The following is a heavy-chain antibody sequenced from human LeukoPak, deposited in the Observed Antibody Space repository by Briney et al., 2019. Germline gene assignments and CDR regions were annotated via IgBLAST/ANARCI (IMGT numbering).Heavy chain of an antibody. V-gene: IGHV3-66*01. J-gene: IGHJ4*02. CDR3: ASGYGSGSDDYLDY. Sequence: PGGSLRLSCAASGFTVSSNYMSWVRQAPGKGLEWVSVISSSGITYSADSVKGRFTISRDNSKNTLYLQMNSLRAEDTAVYYCASGYGSGSDDYLDYWGQGALVTVSS. CDR1: GFTVSSNY. CDR2: ISSSGIT. D-gene: IGHD3-10*01.